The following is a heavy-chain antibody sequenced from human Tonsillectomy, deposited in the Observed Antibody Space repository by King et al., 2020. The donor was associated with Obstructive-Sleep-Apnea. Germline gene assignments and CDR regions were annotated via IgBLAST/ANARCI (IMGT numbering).Heavy chain of an antibody. CDR1: GFTFGDYA. CDR2: IRSKAYGGTT. V-gene: IGHV3-49*03. CDR3: TRNRIAVRAFDY. D-gene: IGHD3-22*01. J-gene: IGHJ4*02. Sequence: VQLVESGGGLVQPGRSLRLSGTASGFTFGDYAMSWFRQAPGKGLEWVGFIRSKAYGGTTEYAASVKGRFTISRDDSKSIAYLQMNSLKTEDTAVYYCTRNRIAVRAFDYWGQGTLVTVSS.